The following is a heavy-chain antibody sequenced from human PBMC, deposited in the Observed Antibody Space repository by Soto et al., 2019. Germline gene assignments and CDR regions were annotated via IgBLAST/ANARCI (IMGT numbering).Heavy chain of an antibody. CDR2: VHGGGST. J-gene: IGHJ4*02. Sequence: VQLEESGGGLIQPGGSLRLSCAASGFTVSNNHMTWVRQAAGKGLELVSFVHGGGSTSYADSVKGRFTISRDNSKNTLYLQMDSLRAEDTAIYYCAGRLTTAASLDYWGRGTLVTVSS. CDR1: GFTVSNNH. CDR3: AGRLTTAASLDY. V-gene: IGHV3-53*01. D-gene: IGHD3-16*01.